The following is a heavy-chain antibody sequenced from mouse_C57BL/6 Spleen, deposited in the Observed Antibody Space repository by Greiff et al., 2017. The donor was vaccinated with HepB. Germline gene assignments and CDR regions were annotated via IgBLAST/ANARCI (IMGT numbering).Heavy chain of an antibody. Sequence: DVQLVESGGDLVKPGGSLKLSCAASGFTFSSYGMSWVRQTPDKRLEWVATISSGGSYTYYPDSVKGRFTISRDNAKNTLYLQMSSLKSEDTAMYYCARHPPSITTVVDFDVWGTGTTVTVSS. D-gene: IGHD1-1*01. V-gene: IGHV5-6*01. CDR3: ARHPPSITTVVDFDV. CDR2: ISSGGSYT. J-gene: IGHJ1*03. CDR1: GFTFSSYG.